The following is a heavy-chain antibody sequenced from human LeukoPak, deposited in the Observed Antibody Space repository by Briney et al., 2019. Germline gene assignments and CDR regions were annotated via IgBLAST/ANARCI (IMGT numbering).Heavy chain of an antibody. CDR1: GFTFDDYG. V-gene: IGHV3-48*03. CDR2: ISSSGSTI. Sequence: GGSLRLSCAASGFTFDDYGMSWVRQAPGKGLEWVSYISSSGSTIYYADSVKGRFTISRDNAKNSLYLQMNSLRAEDTAVYYCARDSLASWELPFDYWGQGTLVTVSS. D-gene: IGHD1-26*01. J-gene: IGHJ4*02. CDR3: ARDSLASWELPFDY.